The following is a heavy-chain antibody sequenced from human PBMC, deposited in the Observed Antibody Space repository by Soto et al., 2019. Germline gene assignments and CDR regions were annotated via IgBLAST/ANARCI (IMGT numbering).Heavy chain of an antibody. J-gene: IGHJ6*02. V-gene: IGHV3-23*01. D-gene: IGHD4-17*01. CDR3: AKVSTTVTYYYYGMDV. Sequence: GGSLDPSVAAPGFTFGGYARSWARQAPGKGLEWVSAISGSGGSTYYADSVKGRFTISRDNSKNTLYLQMNSLRAEDTAVYYCAKVSTTVTYYYYGMDVWGQGTTVTVSS. CDR1: GFTFGGYA. CDR2: ISGSGGST.